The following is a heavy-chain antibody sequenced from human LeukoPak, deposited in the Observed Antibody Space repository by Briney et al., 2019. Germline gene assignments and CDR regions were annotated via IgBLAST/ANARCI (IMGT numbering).Heavy chain of an antibody. V-gene: IGHV3-7*01. D-gene: IGHD3-16*01. Sequence: GGSLRLSCAASGFIFSHYWMSWVRQAPGKGLEWVANIKEDGSDKYYVDSVKGRFTISRHNAENSLYLQMNSLRAEDTAVYYCARYDGGVAIDYWGQGTLVTVSS. J-gene: IGHJ4*02. CDR2: IKEDGSDK. CDR3: ARYDGGVAIDY. CDR1: GFIFSHYW.